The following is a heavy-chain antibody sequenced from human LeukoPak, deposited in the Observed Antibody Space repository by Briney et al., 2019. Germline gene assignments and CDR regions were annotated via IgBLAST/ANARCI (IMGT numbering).Heavy chain of an antibody. Sequence: SETLSLTCTVSGYSISSGYYWGWIRQPPGKGLEWIGSIYHSGSTYYNPSLKSRVTISVDTSKNQFSLKLSSVTAADTAVYYCARLLTRVEPIFGVVHAYMDVWGKGTTVTVSS. CDR3: ARLLTRVEPIFGVVHAYMDV. CDR1: GYSISSGYY. CDR2: IYHSGST. V-gene: IGHV4-38-2*02. D-gene: IGHD3-3*01. J-gene: IGHJ6*03.